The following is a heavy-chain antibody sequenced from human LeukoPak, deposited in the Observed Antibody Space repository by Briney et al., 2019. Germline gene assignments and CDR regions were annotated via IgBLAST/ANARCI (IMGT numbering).Heavy chain of an antibody. J-gene: IGHJ3*02. CDR2: ISGSSSIT. CDR3: ARGDGGLDI. CDR1: GFTFSSYG. Sequence: PGGSLRLSCAASGFTFSSYGMSWVRQAPGKGLEWVSLISGSSSITNYADSVKGRFTISRDNSKNTLYLQMNSLRAEDTAIYYCARGDGGLDIWGQGTMVIVSS. V-gene: IGHV3-23*01. D-gene: IGHD5-24*01.